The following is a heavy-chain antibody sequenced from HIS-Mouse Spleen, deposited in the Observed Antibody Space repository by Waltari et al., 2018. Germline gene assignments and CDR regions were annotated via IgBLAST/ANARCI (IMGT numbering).Heavy chain of an antibody. CDR3: ARDLGDSSGWYPYYYYGMDV. Sequence: QVQLVQSGAEVKKPGASVKVSCKASGYTFTGYYMHWVRQAPGQGLEWMGWINPNSGGTNYAQKFQGRVTMTRDTSISTAYMELSRLRSDDTAVYYCARDLGDSSGWYPYYYYGMDVWGQGTTVTVSS. D-gene: IGHD6-19*01. CDR2: INPNSGGT. V-gene: IGHV1-2*02. CDR1: GYTFTGYY. J-gene: IGHJ6*02.